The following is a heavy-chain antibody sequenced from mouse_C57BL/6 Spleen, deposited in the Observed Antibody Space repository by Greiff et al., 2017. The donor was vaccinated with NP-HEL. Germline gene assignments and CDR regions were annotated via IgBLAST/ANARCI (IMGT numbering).Heavy chain of an antibody. CDR2: IDPSDSYT. Sequence: QVQLQQPGAELVKPGASVKLSCKASGYTFTSYWMQWVKQRPGQGLEWIGEIDPSDSYTNYNQKFKGKATLTVDTSSSTAYMQLSSLTSEDSAVYYCARGGSYDYDFYAMDYWGQGTSVTVSS. D-gene: IGHD2-4*01. J-gene: IGHJ4*01. V-gene: IGHV1-50*01. CDR3: ARGGSYDYDFYAMDY. CDR1: GYTFTSYW.